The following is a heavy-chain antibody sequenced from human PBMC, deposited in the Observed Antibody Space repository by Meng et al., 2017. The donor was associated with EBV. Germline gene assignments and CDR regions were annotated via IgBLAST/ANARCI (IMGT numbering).Heavy chain of an antibody. CDR1: GGTFRSDA. Sequence: QVQVVQSGAEVKKPGSSVKVSCKTSGGTFRSDAVSWVRQAPGQGLEWMGGLIPMSDAPHYAQKFQGRVTMTADESTNTHYMDLSGLRFEDTAVYYCASESGRGFTPDYWGQGTLVTASS. J-gene: IGHJ4*02. D-gene: IGHD3-10*01. CDR3: ASESGRGFTPDY. CDR2: LIPMSDAP. V-gene: IGHV1-69*01.